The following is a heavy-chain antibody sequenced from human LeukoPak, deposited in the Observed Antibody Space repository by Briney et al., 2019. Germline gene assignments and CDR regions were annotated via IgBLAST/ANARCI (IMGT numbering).Heavy chain of an antibody. CDR2: ISHDGSNK. D-gene: IGHD3-22*01. Sequence: PGRSLRLSCAASGFTFSSYAMHWVRQAPGKGLEWVAVISHDGSNKYYADSVKGRFTISRDNSKNTLYLQMNSLRAEDTAVYYCARGLGGAVSLYYYDSSGSVDYWGQGTLVTVSS. CDR1: GFTFSSYA. V-gene: IGHV3-30*04. J-gene: IGHJ4*02. CDR3: ARGLGGAVSLYYYDSSGSVDY.